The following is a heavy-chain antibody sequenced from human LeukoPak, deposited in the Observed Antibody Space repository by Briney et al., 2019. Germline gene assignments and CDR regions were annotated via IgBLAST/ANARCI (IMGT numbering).Heavy chain of an antibody. J-gene: IGHJ3*02. CDR1: GFTFSSYA. D-gene: IGHD3/OR15-3a*01. Sequence: PGGSLRLSCAASGFTFSSYAMSWVRQAPGKGLEWVSAISGSGGSTYYADSVKGRFTISRDNAKNSLYLQMNSLRAEDTAVYCCARDWTKGLDDAFDIWGQGTMVTVSS. V-gene: IGHV3-23*01. CDR2: ISGSGGST. CDR3: ARDWTKGLDDAFDI.